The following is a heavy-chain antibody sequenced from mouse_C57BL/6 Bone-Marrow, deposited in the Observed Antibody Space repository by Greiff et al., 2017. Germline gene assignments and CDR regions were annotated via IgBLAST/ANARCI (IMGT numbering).Heavy chain of an antibody. Sequence: EVQLQQSGPELVKPGASVKMSCKASGYTFTDYNMHWVKQSHGKSLEWIGYINPNNGGTRYNQKFKGKATLTVNKSSSTAYLELRSLTSEDSAVYYCAKVYDGYYVKFAYWGQGTLVTVSA. CDR1: GYTFTDYN. V-gene: IGHV1-22*01. CDR2: INPNNGGT. D-gene: IGHD2-3*01. J-gene: IGHJ3*01. CDR3: AKVYDGYYVKFAY.